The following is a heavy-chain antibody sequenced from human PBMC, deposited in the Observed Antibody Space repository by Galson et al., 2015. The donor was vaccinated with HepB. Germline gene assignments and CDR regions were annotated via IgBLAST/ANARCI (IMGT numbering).Heavy chain of an antibody. CDR1: GFSLSTSGMC. V-gene: IGHV2-70*01. CDR3: ARISYDSSGSYMGGDAFDI. Sequence: PALVKPTQTLTLTCTFSGFSLSTSGMCVSWIRQPPGKALEWLALIDWDDDKYYSTSLKTRLTISKDTSKNQVVLTMTNMDPVDTATYYCARISYDSSGSYMGGDAFDIWGQGTMVTVSS. CDR2: IDWDDDK. J-gene: IGHJ3*02. D-gene: IGHD3-22*01.